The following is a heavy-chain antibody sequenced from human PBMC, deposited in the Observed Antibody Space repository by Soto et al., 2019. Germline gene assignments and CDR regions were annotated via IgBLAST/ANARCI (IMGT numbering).Heavy chain of an antibody. J-gene: IGHJ6*02. Sequence: SVKVSCKASGGTFSSYAISWVRQAPGQGLEWMGGIIPIFGTANYAQKFQGRVTITADKSTSTAYMELSSLRSEDTAVYYCARDIAAPGFYYYYGMDVWGQGTTVPVSS. V-gene: IGHV1-69*06. CDR1: GGTFSSYA. CDR2: IIPIFGTA. D-gene: IGHD6-6*01. CDR3: ARDIAAPGFYYYYGMDV.